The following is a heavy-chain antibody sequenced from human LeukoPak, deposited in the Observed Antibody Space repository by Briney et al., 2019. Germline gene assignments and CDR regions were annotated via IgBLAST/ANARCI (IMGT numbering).Heavy chain of an antibody. V-gene: IGHV1-69*13. CDR2: IIPIFGTA. CDR3: ARGGIVGAPPNYYYYYGMDV. CDR1: GGTFSSYA. J-gene: IGHJ6*02. Sequence: SVKVSCKASGGTFSSYAISWVRQAPGQGLEWMGGIIPIFGTANYAQKFQGRVTITADESTSTAYMELSSLRSEDTAVYYCARGGIVGAPPNYYYYYGMDVWGQGTTVTASS. D-gene: IGHD1-26*01.